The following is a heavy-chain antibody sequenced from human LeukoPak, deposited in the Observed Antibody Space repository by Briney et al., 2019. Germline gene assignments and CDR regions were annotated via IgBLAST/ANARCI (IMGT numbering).Heavy chain of an antibody. Sequence: SETLSLTCAVSGGSLSVPYWSWIRQPPGKGLEWVGEINHSGITNYNPSLKSRVIISVDTSKNQFSLKLNSVTAADTAVYYCTKNFDLWGRGTLVTVSS. V-gene: IGHV4-34*01. J-gene: IGHJ2*01. CDR2: INHSGIT. CDR1: GGSLSVPY. CDR3: TKNFDL.